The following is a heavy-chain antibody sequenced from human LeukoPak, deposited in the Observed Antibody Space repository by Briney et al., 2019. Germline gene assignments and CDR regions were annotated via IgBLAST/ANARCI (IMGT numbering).Heavy chain of an antibody. CDR3: ARGRRLRNWGFSPQPFDY. CDR2: INHSGST. J-gene: IGHJ4*02. CDR1: GGSFSGYH. Sequence: SETLSLTCAVYGGSFSGYHWSWIRQPPGKGLEWIGEINHSGSTNYNPSLKSRVTISVDTSKNQFSLKLSSVTAADTAVYYCARGRRLRNWGFSPQPFDYWGQGTLVTVSS. D-gene: IGHD7-27*01. V-gene: IGHV4-34*01.